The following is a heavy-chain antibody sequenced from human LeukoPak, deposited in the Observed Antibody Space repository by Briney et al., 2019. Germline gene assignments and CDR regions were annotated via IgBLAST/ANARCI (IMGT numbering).Heavy chain of an antibody. Sequence: SETLSLTCTVSGGSISSSSYYWDWVRQPPGKGLEWIGNVYYGGNTFYNSSLESRVTISVDVSKNQFSLKLSSLTAADTAVYYCARQRADYFYHYLDVWGKGTSVTVSS. CDR1: GGSISSSSYY. CDR3: ARQRADYFYHYLDV. CDR2: VYYGGNT. J-gene: IGHJ6*03. V-gene: IGHV4-39*01.